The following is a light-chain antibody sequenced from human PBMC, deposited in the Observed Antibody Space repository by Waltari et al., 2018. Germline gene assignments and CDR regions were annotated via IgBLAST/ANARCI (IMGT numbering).Light chain of an antibody. CDR3: QTWGTGTHVV. CDR2: LNSDGSH. J-gene: IGLJ2*01. V-gene: IGLV4-69*01. Sequence: QLVVTQTPSASASLGASVKLTCTLSSGHSNYAIAWHQQQPEKAPRYLMKLNSDGSHTKGDGIPDRFSGSSSGAERYLTISSLQSDDEADYYCQTWGTGTHVVFGGGTKLTVL. CDR1: SGHSNYA.